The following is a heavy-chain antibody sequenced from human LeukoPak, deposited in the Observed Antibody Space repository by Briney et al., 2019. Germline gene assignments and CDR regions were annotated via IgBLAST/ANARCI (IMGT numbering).Heavy chain of an antibody. CDR1: AFIVSDNY. V-gene: IGHV3-53*01. J-gene: IGHJ6*02. CDR2: VYSGGST. D-gene: IGHD3-10*01. CDR3: ARVGPYYSGSGTGMDV. Sequence: PGGSLRLSCVASAFIVSDNYMSWVRQAPGKGLEWVSLVYSGGSTYYADSVKGRFTISRDNSRNTLFLQMNSLRAEDTAVYYCARVGPYYSGSGTGMDVWGQGTTVTVSS.